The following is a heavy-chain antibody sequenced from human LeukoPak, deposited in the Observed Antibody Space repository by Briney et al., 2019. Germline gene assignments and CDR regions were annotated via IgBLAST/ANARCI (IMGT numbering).Heavy chain of an antibody. CDR2: MNPNSGNT. D-gene: IGHD3-16*01. V-gene: IGHV1-8*01. CDR1: GYTFTCYD. Sequence: GASVKVSCKASGYTFTCYDINWVRQATGQGLEWMGWMNPNSGNTGYAQKFQGRVTMTRNTSISTAYMELSSLRSEDTAVYYCARALRLDGGWFDPWGQGTLVTVSS. J-gene: IGHJ5*02. CDR3: ARALRLDGGWFDP.